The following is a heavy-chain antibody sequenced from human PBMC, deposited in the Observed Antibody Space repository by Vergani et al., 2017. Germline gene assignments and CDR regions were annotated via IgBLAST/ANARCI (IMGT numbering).Heavy chain of an antibody. Sequence: QVQLQESGPGLVKPSETLSLTCTVSGGSISSYYWSWIRQPPGKGLEWIGYIYYSGSTNYNPSLKSRVTISVDTSKNQFSLKLSSVTAADTAVYYCARVVYDSSGYYNFDYWGQGTLVTVSS. D-gene: IGHD3-22*01. V-gene: IGHV4-59*01. J-gene: IGHJ4*02. CDR3: ARVVYDSSGYYNFDY. CDR1: GGSISSYY. CDR2: IYYSGST.